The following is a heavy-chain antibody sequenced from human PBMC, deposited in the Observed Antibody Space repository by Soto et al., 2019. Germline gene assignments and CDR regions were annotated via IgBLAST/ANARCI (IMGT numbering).Heavy chain of an antibody. CDR3: ASYMGGGSHSARSASEFSS. Sequence: WETLSLTCTVSGDSISRSRYYWGCVLQPPGKGLEWIGSIYYIGSTYYNPSLKKRVTISVYTSKNQFSLKLSSLTAADTPVEYSASYMGGGSHSARSASEFSSWGQGTLVTVSS. D-gene: IGHD3-16*01. V-gene: IGHV4-39*01. J-gene: IGHJ5*02. CDR2: IYYIGST. CDR1: GDSISRSRYY.